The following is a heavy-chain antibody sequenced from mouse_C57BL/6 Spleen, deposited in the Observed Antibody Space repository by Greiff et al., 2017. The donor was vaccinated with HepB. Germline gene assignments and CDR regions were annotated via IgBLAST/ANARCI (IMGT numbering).Heavy chain of an antibody. D-gene: IGHD3-3*01. CDR1: GYTFNSYW. V-gene: IGHV1-61*01. CDR2: IYPSDSET. Sequence: QVQLQQPGAELVRPGSSVKLSCKASGYTFNSYWMDWVKQRPGQGLEWIGNIYPSDSETHYNQKFKDKATLTVDKSSSTAYMQLSSLTSEDSAVYYCARGRVYFDYWGQGTTLTVSS. J-gene: IGHJ2*01. CDR3: ARGRVYFDY.